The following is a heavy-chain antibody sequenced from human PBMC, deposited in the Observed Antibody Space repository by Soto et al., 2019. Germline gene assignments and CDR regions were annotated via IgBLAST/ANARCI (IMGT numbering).Heavy chain of an antibody. Sequence: GESLKISCKGSGYSFTSYWIGWVRQMPGKGLEWMGIIYPGDSDTRYSPSFQGQVTISADKSISTAYLQWSSLKASDTAMYYCARNRYNPAQWLAPTYYFDYWGQGTLVTVSS. V-gene: IGHV5-51*01. D-gene: IGHD6-19*01. CDR1: GYSFTSYW. CDR2: IYPGDSDT. J-gene: IGHJ4*02. CDR3: ARNRYNPAQWLAPTYYFDY.